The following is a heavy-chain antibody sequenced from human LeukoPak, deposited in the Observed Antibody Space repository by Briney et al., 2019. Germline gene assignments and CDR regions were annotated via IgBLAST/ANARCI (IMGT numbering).Heavy chain of an antibody. Sequence: PSETLSLTRTVSGGSISSSSYYWGWIRQPPGKGLEWIGGIYYSGSTYYNPSLKSRVTISVDTSKNQFSLKLSSVTAADTAVNYCARLSCSSTSCYKVEPEPYFDYWGQGTLVTVSS. V-gene: IGHV4-39*01. CDR1: GGSISSSSYY. J-gene: IGHJ4*02. D-gene: IGHD2-2*02. CDR2: IYYSGST. CDR3: ARLSCSSTSCYKVEPEPYFDY.